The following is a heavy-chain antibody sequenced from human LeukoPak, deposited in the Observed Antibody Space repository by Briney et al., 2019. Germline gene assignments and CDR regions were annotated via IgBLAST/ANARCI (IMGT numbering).Heavy chain of an antibody. CDR2: IYYSGST. V-gene: IGHV4-61*01. CDR3: AKDLYGGKTGFDY. CDR1: GGSVSSGSYY. Sequence: SETLSLTCTVSGGSVSSGSYYWSWIRQPPGKGLEWIGYIYYSGSTNYNPSLKSRVTISVDTSKNQFSLKLSSVTAADTALYYCAKDLYGGKTGFDYWGQGTLVTVSS. D-gene: IGHD4-23*01. J-gene: IGHJ4*02.